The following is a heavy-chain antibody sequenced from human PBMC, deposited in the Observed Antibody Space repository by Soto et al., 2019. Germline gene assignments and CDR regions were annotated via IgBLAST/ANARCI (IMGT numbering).Heavy chain of an antibody. V-gene: IGHV3-23*01. CDR1: GFTFSSYA. Sequence: HPGGSLRRSCAASGFTFSSYAMSWVRQAPGKGLEWVSAISGGGSGGDTYYADSVKGRFTISRDNSKNTLYLQMNSLRAEDTAVYYCAKDVRFGSSPSIPFDYWGQGTLVTVSS. CDR2: ISGGGSGGDT. CDR3: AKDVRFGSSPSIPFDY. D-gene: IGHD6-13*01. J-gene: IGHJ4*02.